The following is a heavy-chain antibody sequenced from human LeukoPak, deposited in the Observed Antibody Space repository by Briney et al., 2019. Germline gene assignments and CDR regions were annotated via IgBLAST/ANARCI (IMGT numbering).Heavy chain of an antibody. CDR1: GYTFTSCY. CDR3: ARDLLRFLEWLPTYYYYGMDV. CDR2: INPSGGST. Sequence: ASVKVSCKASGYTFTSCYMHWVRQAPGQGLEWMGTINPSGGSTSYAQKFQGRVTMTRDTSTSTVYMELSSLRSEDTAVYYCARDLLRFLEWLPTYYYYGMDVWGQGTTVTVSS. V-gene: IGHV1-46*01. J-gene: IGHJ6*02. D-gene: IGHD3-3*01.